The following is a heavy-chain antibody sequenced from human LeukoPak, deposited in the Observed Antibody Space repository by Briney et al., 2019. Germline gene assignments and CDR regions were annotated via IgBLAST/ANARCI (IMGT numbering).Heavy chain of an antibody. D-gene: IGHD3-22*01. V-gene: IGHV1-69*05. CDR2: IIPIFGTA. CDR1: GGTFSSYA. Sequence: SVKVSCKASGGTFSSYAISWVRQAPGQGLEWMGGIIPIFGTANYAQKFQGRVTITTNESTSTAYMELSSLRSEDTAVYYCATQTYYYDSSGYYSFDYWGQGTLVTVSS. CDR3: ATQTYYYDSSGYYSFDY. J-gene: IGHJ4*02.